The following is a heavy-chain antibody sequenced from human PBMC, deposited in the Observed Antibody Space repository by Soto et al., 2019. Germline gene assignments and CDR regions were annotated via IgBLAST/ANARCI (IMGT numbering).Heavy chain of an antibody. CDR3: ARDRGRXPHDTVSGYGMDV. J-gene: IGHJ6*02. D-gene: IGHD5-18*01. CDR2: INPNSGGT. Sequence: ASVKVSCKASGYTFTGYYMHWVRQAPGQGLEWMGWINPNSGGTNYAQKFQGWVTMTRDTSISTAYMELSRLRSDDTAVYYCARDRGRXPHDTVSGYGMDVWGQVTTVTVSS. CDR1: GYTFTGYY. V-gene: IGHV1-2*04.